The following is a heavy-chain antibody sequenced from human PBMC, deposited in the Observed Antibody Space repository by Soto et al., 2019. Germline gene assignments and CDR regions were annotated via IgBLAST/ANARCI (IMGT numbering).Heavy chain of an antibody. CDR3: ASLKRGSYYFDY. J-gene: IGHJ4*02. CDR2: IIPIFGTA. CDR1: GGTFSSYA. V-gene: IGHV1-69*13. D-gene: IGHD3-16*01. Sequence: SVKVSCKASGGTFSSYAISWVRQAPGQGLEWMGGIIPIFGTANYAQKFQGRVTITADESTSTAYMELSSLRSEDTAVYYCASLKRGSYYFDYWGQGTLVTVSS.